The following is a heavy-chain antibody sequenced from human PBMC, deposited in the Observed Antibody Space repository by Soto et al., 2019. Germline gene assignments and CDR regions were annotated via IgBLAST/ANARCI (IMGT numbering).Heavy chain of an antibody. CDR3: AHRVLRTVFGLVTTTAIYFDF. CDR2: IYWDDDK. D-gene: IGHD3-3*01. J-gene: IGHJ4*02. Sequence: QITLNESGPTVVRPTENLTLTCRFSGFSLTTSGVGVGWIRQSPGKAPEWLALIYWDDDKRYSASLKSRLTLTKVNSKNQVVLTVSDLDPTDTATYYCAHRVLRTVFGLVTTTAIYFDFWGQGPPVAVSS. CDR1: GFSLTTSGVG. V-gene: IGHV2-5*02.